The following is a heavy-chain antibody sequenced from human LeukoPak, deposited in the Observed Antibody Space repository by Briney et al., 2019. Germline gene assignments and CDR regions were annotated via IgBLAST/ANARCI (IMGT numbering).Heavy chain of an antibody. CDR2: IKQDGSEK. J-gene: IGHJ4*02. CDR1: GFTFSSFW. D-gene: IGHD1-26*01. Sequence: GGSLRLSCAASGFTFSSFWMSWVRQAPGKGLEWVANIKQDGSEKYYVDSVKGRFTISRDNAKNSLYLQMNSLRAEDTAVYYCARRRDSGSLQHFDYWGQGTLVTVSS. V-gene: IGHV3-7*03. CDR3: ARRRDSGSLQHFDY.